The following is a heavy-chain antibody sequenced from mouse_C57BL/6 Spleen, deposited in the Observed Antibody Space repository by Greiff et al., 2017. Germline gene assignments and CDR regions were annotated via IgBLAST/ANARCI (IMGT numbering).Heavy chain of an antibody. CDR3: ARLDYYGSRTYFDV. CDR1: GYTFTSYW. D-gene: IGHD1-1*01. V-gene: IGHV1-59*01. Sequence: QVHVKQPGAELVRPGTSVKLSCKASGYTFTSYWMHWVKQRPGQGLEWIGVIDPSDSYTNYNQKFKGKATLTVDTSSSTAYMQLSSLTSEDSAVYYCARLDYYGSRTYFDVWGTGTTVTVSS. J-gene: IGHJ1*03. CDR2: IDPSDSYT.